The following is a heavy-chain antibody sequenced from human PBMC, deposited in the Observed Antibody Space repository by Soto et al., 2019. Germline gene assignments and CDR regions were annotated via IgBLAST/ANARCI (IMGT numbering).Heavy chain of an antibody. Sequence: SETLSRTCAVYGGSFSGYCWSWIRQPPWEGLEWIGEINHSGSTTYNPSLKSRVTISVDTSKNQFSLKLSSVTAADTAVYYCARYKSPEWYFEYWGQGTLVTVSS. V-gene: IGHV4-34*01. J-gene: IGHJ4*02. CDR3: ARYKSPEWYFEY. CDR2: INHSGST. D-gene: IGHD1-20*01. CDR1: GGSFSGYC.